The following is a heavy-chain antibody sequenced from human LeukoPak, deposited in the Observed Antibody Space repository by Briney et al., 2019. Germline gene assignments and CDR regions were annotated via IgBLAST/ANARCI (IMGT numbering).Heavy chain of an antibody. CDR2: ISGSGGST. V-gene: IGHV3-23*01. D-gene: IGHD1-26*01. CDR1: GFTFSSYA. Sequence: GGSLRLSCTASGFTFSSYAMNWVRQAPGKGLEWVSGISGSGGSTYYADSVKGRFSISRDNFKNTLYLQLNSLRVEDTAVYYCAKAHGGSYHSGIDWGQGTLVIVSS. CDR3: AKAHGGSYHSGID. J-gene: IGHJ4*02.